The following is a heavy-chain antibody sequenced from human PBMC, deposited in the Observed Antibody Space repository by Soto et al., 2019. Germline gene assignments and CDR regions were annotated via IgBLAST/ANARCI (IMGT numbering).Heavy chain of an antibody. J-gene: IGHJ4*02. CDR1: GFTVCNYA. V-gene: IGHV3-23*01. CDR2: ISGSGGST. Sequence: PGGSPRICCAASGFTVCNYAMSWVRQAPGKGLEWVSAISGSGGSTYYADSVKGRFTISRDNSKNTLYLQMNSLRAEDTAVYYCAKDRITFLFDYWGQGTLVTVSS. D-gene: IGHD3-16*01. CDR3: AKDRITFLFDY.